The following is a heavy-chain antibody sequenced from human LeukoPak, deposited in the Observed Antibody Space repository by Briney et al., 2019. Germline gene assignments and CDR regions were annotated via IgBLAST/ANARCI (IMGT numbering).Heavy chain of an antibody. CDR1: GGTFSSYA. J-gene: IGHJ4*02. CDR3: VRVVVASRHNSGYSGFDY. CDR2: IIPIFGTA. V-gene: IGHV1-69*05. D-gene: IGHD3-22*01. Sequence: GSSVKVSCKASGGTFSSYAISWVRQAPGQGLEWMGGIIPIFGTANYAQKFQGRVTMTTDTSTSTAYMELRSLRSDDTAVYYCVRVVVASRHNSGYSGFDYWGQGTLVTVSS.